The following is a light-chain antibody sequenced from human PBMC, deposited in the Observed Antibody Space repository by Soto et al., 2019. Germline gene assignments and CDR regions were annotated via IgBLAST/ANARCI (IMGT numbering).Light chain of an antibody. CDR3: QQYGSSPYT. CDR2: GAS. Sequence: EIVLTQSPGTLSLSPGERATLSCRASQSVSSSSLAWYQQKPGQAPRLLIYGASSRATGIPDRFSGNGSGTDFTLTISRLEPEDFAVFYCQQYGSSPYTFGQGTKLEIK. V-gene: IGKV3-20*01. CDR1: QSVSSSS. J-gene: IGKJ2*01.